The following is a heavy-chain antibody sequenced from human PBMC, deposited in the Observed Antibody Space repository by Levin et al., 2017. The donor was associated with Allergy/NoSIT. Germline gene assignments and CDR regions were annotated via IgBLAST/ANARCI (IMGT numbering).Heavy chain of an antibody. Sequence: PGGSLRLSCAASGFTFSTYAMSWVRQAPGGKGLEWVSGISDSGGVTFYADSVKGRFTISRDNSKNTLYLQMNSLRADDTAVYFCVAYGSGSYEAYFDYWGQGTLVTVSS. V-gene: IGHV3-23*01. D-gene: IGHD3-10*01. J-gene: IGHJ4*02. CDR1: GFTFSTYA. CDR2: ISDSGGVT. CDR3: VAYGSGSYEAYFDY.